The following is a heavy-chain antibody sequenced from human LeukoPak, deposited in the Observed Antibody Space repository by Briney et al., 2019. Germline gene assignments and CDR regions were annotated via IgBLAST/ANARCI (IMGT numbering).Heavy chain of an antibody. V-gene: IGHV3-11*01. CDR1: GFIFSDYY. CDR3: ARDPHQQLVSDY. Sequence: GGSLRLSCAASGFIFSDYYMAWIRQAPGKGLECVSYISIGATTIYYADSVKGRFTISRDNAKNSLYLQMNSLRAEDTAVYYCARDPHQQLVSDYWGQGTLVTVSS. D-gene: IGHD6-13*01. J-gene: IGHJ4*02. CDR2: ISIGATTI.